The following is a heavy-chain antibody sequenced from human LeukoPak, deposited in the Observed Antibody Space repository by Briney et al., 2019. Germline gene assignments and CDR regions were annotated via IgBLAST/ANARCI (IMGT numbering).Heavy chain of an antibody. CDR1: GFSVGDYP. Sequence: GGSLRLSCKVSGFSVGDYPIAWVRQAPGKGLEWVSFLRSKDYGGTTEYAASVKGRFTVSGDESASIAYLQMNSLKTEDTAVYYCARGRVGATRPYPFDYWGQGTLVTVSS. V-gene: IGHV3-49*04. J-gene: IGHJ4*02. CDR2: LRSKDYGGTT. D-gene: IGHD1-26*01. CDR3: ARGRVGATRPYPFDY.